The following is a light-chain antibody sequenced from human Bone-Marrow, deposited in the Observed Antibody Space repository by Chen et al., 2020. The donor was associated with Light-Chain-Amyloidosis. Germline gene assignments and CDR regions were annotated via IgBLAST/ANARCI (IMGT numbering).Light chain of an antibody. CDR1: QSISSW. V-gene: IGKV1-5*03. Sequence: DIQVTQSPSTLSASVGDRVTITCRASQSISSWLAWYQQKPGKAPKLLIYKASSLESGVPSRFSGSGSGTEFTLTISSLQAEDVAVYYCQQYYSIPVTLGPGTKVD. CDR3: QQYYSIPVT. CDR2: KAS. J-gene: IGKJ3*01.